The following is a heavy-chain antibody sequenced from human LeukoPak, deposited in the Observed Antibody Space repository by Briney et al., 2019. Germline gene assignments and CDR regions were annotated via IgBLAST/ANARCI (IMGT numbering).Heavy chain of an antibody. J-gene: IGHJ4*02. Sequence: GGSLRLSCAASGFTFSSYWMSRVRQAPGKGLEWVANIKQDGSEKYYVDSVKGRFTISRDNAKNSLYLQMNSLRAEDTAVYYCATYSSSWYAYYFDYWGQGTLVTVSS. D-gene: IGHD6-13*01. CDR2: IKQDGSEK. V-gene: IGHV3-7*01. CDR3: ATYSSSWYAYYFDY. CDR1: GFTFSSYW.